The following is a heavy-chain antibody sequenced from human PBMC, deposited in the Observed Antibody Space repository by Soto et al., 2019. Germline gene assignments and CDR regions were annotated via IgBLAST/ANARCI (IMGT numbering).Heavy chain of an antibody. CDR2: IYYSGST. CDR1: GGSISSGGYY. V-gene: IGHV4-31*03. Sequence: QVQLQESGPGLVKPSPTMSLTCTVSGGSISSGGYYWSWIRQHPGKGLEWIGYIYYSGSTYYNTSLKSRVTISVDTSKNQFSLKLSSVTAADTAVYYCARTNILVVVAATYYFDFWGQGTPGTVSS. J-gene: IGHJ4*02. D-gene: IGHD2-15*01. CDR3: ARTNILVVVAATYYFDF.